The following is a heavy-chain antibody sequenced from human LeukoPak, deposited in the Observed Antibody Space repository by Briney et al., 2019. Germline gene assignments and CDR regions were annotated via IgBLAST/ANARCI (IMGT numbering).Heavy chain of an antibody. D-gene: IGHD6-13*01. CDR1: GGSFSGYY. Sequence: SETLSLTCAVYGGSFSGYYWSWIRQPPGKGLEWIGYIYYSGSTNYNPSLKSRVTISVDTSKNQFSLKLSSVTAADTAVYYCARVGSSSWFDYWGQGTLVTVSS. CDR2: IYYSGST. V-gene: IGHV4-59*01. CDR3: ARVGSSSWFDY. J-gene: IGHJ4*02.